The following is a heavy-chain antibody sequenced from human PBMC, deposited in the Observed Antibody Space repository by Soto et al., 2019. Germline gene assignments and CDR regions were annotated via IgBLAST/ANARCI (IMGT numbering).Heavy chain of an antibody. V-gene: IGHV4-31*03. CDR3: ARVPVLLWFGELLHWFDP. CDR1: GGSISSGGYY. D-gene: IGHD3-10*01. J-gene: IGHJ5*02. Sequence: SETLFLTCTVSGGSISSGGYYWGWVRQPPGKGLEWLGYSYYSGTTYHNPSLKGRITISVDTSKNQFSLKLSSVTAADTAVYYCARVPVLLWFGELLHWFDPWGQGTLVTVSS. CDR2: SYYSGTT.